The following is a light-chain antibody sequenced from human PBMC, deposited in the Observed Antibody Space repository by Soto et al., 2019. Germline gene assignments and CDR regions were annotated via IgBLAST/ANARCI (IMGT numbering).Light chain of an antibody. Sequence: DIQMTQSPSSLSASVGDRVTITCQASQDISNYLNWYQQKPGKAPKLLIYDASNLETGVPSRFSGSGSGTDFTFTISSLQSEDIATSYCQQYDNLPPYTFGQGTKLEIQ. J-gene: IGKJ2*01. CDR3: QQYDNLPPYT. V-gene: IGKV1-33*01. CDR2: DAS. CDR1: QDISNY.